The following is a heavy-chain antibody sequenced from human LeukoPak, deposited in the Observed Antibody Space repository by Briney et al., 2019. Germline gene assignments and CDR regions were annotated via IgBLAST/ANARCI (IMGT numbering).Heavy chain of an antibody. CDR3: ARGSASTAFDI. CDR1: GGSMYSYY. D-gene: IGHD2-21*01. V-gene: IGHV4-4*07. J-gene: IGHJ3*02. Sequence: SETLPIPCTASGGSMYSYYWSWIRQPARKGLEGIGRINTSRSADYSPSLTSRVTMSVNMSKNQSSLILTSPTAADTAIYSCARGSASTAFDICGQGTVVTVSS. CDR2: INTSRSA.